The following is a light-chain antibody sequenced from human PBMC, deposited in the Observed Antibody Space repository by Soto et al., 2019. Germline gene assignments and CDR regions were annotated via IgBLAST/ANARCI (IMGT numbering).Light chain of an antibody. CDR2: GAS. Sequence: EIVLTQSPATLSVSPGERATLSCRASQSVSSYLAWYQQKPGQAPRLLIYGASTRATGIPARFSGSGSGTEFSLTTTSLQSEEFAAVYWRQYYDWPPPLSFGGGTKVEIK. CDR3: RQYYDWPPPLS. V-gene: IGKV3-15*01. J-gene: IGKJ4*01. CDR1: QSVSSY.